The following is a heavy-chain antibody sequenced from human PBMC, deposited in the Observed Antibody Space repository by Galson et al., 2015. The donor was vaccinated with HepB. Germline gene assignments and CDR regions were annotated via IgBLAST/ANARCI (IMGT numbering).Heavy chain of an antibody. CDR3: AHRLAYNGAWNFGSFDF. CDR1: GFSLTTTQVG. CDR2: VYWDDDK. Sequence: PALVKPTQTLTLPCTFSGFSLTTTQVGVGWVRQPPGKALEWLALVYWDDDKRYNPSLRNRLTIAKDTSKNQVVLTVTNVDPGDTSTYYCAHRLAYNGAWNFGSFDFWGQCTLVTVSS. D-gene: IGHD1-7*01. J-gene: IGHJ4*02. V-gene: IGHV2-5*02.